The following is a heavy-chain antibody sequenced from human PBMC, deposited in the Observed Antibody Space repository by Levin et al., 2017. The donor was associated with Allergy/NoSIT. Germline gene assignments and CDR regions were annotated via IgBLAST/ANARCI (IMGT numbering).Heavy chain of an antibody. Sequence: SETLSLTCAVYGGSLSGYYWSWIRQPPGKGLEWIGEINHSGSTNYTSSLKSRVTLSIDTSKNQFSLKLSSVTAADTAVYYCARASRGYTSGWYADWGQGTLVTVSS. CDR3: ARASRGYTSGWYAD. V-gene: IGHV4-34*01. CDR1: GGSLSGYY. D-gene: IGHD6-19*01. J-gene: IGHJ4*02. CDR2: INHSGST.